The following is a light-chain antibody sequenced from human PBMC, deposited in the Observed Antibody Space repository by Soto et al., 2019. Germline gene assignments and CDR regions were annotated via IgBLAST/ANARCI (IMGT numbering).Light chain of an antibody. CDR1: QSISSY. CDR2: AAS. V-gene: IGKV1-39*01. Sequence: DIQMTQSPSSLSASVGDRVTITCRASQSISSYLNWYQQKPGKAPKLLIYAASSLQSGGPSSFSGSRSGTDFTLTISSLQPEDFATYYCQQSYSTPITFGQGTRLEIK. CDR3: QQSYSTPIT. J-gene: IGKJ5*01.